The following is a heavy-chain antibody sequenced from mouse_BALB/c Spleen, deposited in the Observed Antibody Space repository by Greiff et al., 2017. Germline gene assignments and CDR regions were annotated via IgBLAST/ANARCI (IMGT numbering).Heavy chain of an antibody. Sequence: EVQLQQSGAELVKPGASVKLSCTASGFNIKDTYMHWVKQRPEQGLEWIGRIDPANGNTKYDPKFQGKATITADTSSNTAYLQLSSLTSEDTAVYYGARSTMITTGFAYWGQGTLVTVSA. V-gene: IGHV14-3*02. D-gene: IGHD2-4*01. CDR2: IDPANGNT. J-gene: IGHJ3*01. CDR1: GFNIKDTY. CDR3: ARSTMITTGFAY.